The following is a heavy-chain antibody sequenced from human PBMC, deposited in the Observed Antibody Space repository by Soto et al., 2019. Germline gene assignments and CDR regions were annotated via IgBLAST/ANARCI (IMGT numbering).Heavy chain of an antibody. V-gene: IGHV3-48*01. CDR3: VKGPRWDEDYFYGMDV. CDR1: GLSFGDYG. J-gene: IGHJ6*04. D-gene: IGHD1-26*01. Sequence: EVQLVESGGGSVQPGGSLTLSCVASGLSFGDYGMNWVRQAPGQGLEWVAYITGTGYTLDYADSVKGRFTISRDNGRNSVFLHRRSLRRDDTAVYHCVKGPRWDEDYFYGMDVWGTGTTVIVSS. CDR2: ITGTGYTL.